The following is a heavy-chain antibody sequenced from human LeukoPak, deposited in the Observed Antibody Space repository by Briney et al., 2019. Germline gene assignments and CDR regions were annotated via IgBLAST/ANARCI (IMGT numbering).Heavy chain of an antibody. Sequence: PGGSLRLSCAASGFTFRNYWMSWVRQAPGKGLEWVSAISGSGGSTYYADSVKGRFTVSRDNSKNTLYLQMNSLRAEDTAVYYCANVGATFDYWGQRTLVTVSS. V-gene: IGHV3-23*01. CDR1: GFTFRNYW. CDR2: ISGSGGST. D-gene: IGHD1-26*01. CDR3: ANVGATFDY. J-gene: IGHJ4*02.